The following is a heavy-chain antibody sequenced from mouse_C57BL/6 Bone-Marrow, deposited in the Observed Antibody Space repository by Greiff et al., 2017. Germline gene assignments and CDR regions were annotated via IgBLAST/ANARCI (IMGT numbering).Heavy chain of an antibody. Sequence: EVKLMESGGDLVKPGGSLKLSCAASGFTFSSYGMSWVRQTPDKRLEWVATISSGGSYTYYPDSVKGRFTISRDNAKNTLYLQRSSLKSEDTAMYYCARRAYYEYDEAMDYWGQGTSVTVSS. J-gene: IGHJ4*01. CDR1: GFTFSSYG. CDR3: ARRAYYEYDEAMDY. CDR2: ISSGGSYT. V-gene: IGHV5-6*02. D-gene: IGHD2-4*01.